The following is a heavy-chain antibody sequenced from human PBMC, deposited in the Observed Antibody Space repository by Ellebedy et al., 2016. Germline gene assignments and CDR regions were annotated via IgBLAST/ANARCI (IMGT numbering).Heavy chain of an antibody. J-gene: IGHJ3*02. V-gene: IGHV4-4*02. CDR3: ANRGGSSTSAGAFDI. CDR2: IYHSGST. CDR1: GGSISSSNW. D-gene: IGHD2-2*01. Sequence: SETLSLXCAVSGGSISSSNWWSWVRQPPGKGLEWIGEIYHSGSTNYNPSLKSRVTISVDTSKNQFSLKLSSVTAADTAVYYCANRGGSSTSAGAFDIWGQGTMVTVSS.